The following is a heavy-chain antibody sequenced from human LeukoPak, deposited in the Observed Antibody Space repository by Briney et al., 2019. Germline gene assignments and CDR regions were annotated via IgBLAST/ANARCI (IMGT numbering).Heavy chain of an antibody. V-gene: IGHV3-21*01. CDR2: ISSSSSYI. CDR3: ARPVYSSSSGDY. Sequence: GGSLRLSCAASGFAFSSYSMNWVRQAPGKGLEWVSSISSSSSYIYYADSVKGRFTISRDNSKNSLYLQMNSLRAEDTAVYYCARPVYSSSSGDYWGQGTLVTVSS. CDR1: GFAFSSYS. J-gene: IGHJ4*02. D-gene: IGHD6-6*01.